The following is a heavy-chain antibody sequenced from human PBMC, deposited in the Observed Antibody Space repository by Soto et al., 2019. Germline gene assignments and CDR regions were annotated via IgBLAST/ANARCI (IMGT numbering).Heavy chain of an antibody. D-gene: IGHD6-19*01. CDR3: ARGNRGWYPFCNDY. CDR2: INHSGST. V-gene: IGHV4-34*01. Sequence: SETLSLTCAVYGGSFSGYYWSWIRQPPGKGLEWIGEINHSGSTNYNPSLKSRVTISVDTSKNQFSLKLSSVTAADTAVYYCARGNRGWYPFCNDYWGQGTLVTVSS. CDR1: GGSFSGYY. J-gene: IGHJ4*02.